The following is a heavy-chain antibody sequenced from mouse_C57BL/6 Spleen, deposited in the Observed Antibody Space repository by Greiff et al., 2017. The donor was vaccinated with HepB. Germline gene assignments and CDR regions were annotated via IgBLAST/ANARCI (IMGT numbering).Heavy chain of an antibody. CDR1: GFTFSSYA. CDR2: ISDGGSYT. CDR3: AGGDYDPYWYFDV. V-gene: IGHV5-4*03. J-gene: IGHJ1*03. Sequence: EVKLVESGGGLVKPGGSLKLSCAASGFTFSSYAMSWVRQTPETRLEWVATISDGGSYTYYPDNVKGRFTISRDNAKNNLYLQMSHLKSEDTAMYYCAGGDYDPYWYFDVWGTGTTVTVSS. D-gene: IGHD2-4*01.